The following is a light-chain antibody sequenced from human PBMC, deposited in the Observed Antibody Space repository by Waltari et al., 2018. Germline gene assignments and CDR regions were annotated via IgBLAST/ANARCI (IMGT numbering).Light chain of an antibody. J-gene: IGKJ4*01. CDR1: QSISK. CDR3: QQYNSYPLT. CDR2: KAA. Sequence: DIQMTQSPSTLSASVGDRVTITCRARQSISKLAWYQQKPGKAPNLLIYKAATLQSGVPSRFSGSGYGTEFTLTISSLQPDDFATYYCQQYNSYPLTFGGGTKVEIK. V-gene: IGKV1-5*03.